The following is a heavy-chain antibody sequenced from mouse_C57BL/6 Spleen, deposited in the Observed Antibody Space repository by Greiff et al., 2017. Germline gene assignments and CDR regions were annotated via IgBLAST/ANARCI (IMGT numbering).Heavy chain of an antibody. Sequence: QVQLKESGAELAKPGASVKLSCKASGYTFTSYWMHWVKQRPGQGLEWIGYINPSSGYTKYNQKFKDKATLTAGKSSSTAYMQLSSLTYEDSAVYYCARNLNCYFDYWGQGTTLTVSS. CDR3: ARNLNCYFDY. CDR2: INPSSGYT. D-gene: IGHD1-3*01. J-gene: IGHJ2*01. CDR1: GYTFTSYW. V-gene: IGHV1-7*01.